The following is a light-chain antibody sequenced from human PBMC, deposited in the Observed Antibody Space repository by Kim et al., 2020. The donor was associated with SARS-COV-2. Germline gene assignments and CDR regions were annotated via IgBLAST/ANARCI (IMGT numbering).Light chain of an antibody. Sequence: VAPGQTASITFSGEKLGDKYACWYQQKPGQSPVLVIYQDSKRPSGIPERFSGSNSGNTATLTISGTQAMDEADYYCQAWDSSTAVFGGGTQLTVL. V-gene: IGLV3-1*01. J-gene: IGLJ3*02. CDR2: QDS. CDR1: KLGDKY. CDR3: QAWDSSTAV.